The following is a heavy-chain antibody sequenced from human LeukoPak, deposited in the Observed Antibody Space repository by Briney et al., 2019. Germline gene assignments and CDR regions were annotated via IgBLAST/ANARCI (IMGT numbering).Heavy chain of an antibody. J-gene: IGHJ5*02. Sequence: ASVKVSCKASGSTFTSYDISWVRQSTGQGLEWVVWMNPNIGNTGYAQKFPGRVTMTRNTSISTAYMELSSLRSEDTAVYYCARVEYDYVWGSYRYTAPSGGNTWGQGTLVTVSS. CDR3: ARVEYDYVWGSYRYTAPSGGNT. CDR1: GSTFTSYD. V-gene: IGHV1-8*01. CDR2: MNPNIGNT. D-gene: IGHD3-16*02.